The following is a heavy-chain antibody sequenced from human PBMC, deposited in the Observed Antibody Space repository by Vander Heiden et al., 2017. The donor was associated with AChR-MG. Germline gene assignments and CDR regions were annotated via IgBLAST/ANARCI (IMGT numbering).Heavy chain of an antibody. CDR1: GYTFTSYC. D-gene: IGHD3-22*01. CDR3: ARFSPYYYDSSGYSPLDY. Sequence: QVQLVQSGAEVKKPGASVKVSCKASGYTFTSYCISWVRKAPGQGLEWMGGISAYNGNTNYAQKLQGRVTMTTDTSTSTAYMELRSLRSDDTAVYYCARFSPYYYDSSGYSPLDYWGQGTLVTVSS. CDR2: ISAYNGNT. J-gene: IGHJ4*02. V-gene: IGHV1-18*01.